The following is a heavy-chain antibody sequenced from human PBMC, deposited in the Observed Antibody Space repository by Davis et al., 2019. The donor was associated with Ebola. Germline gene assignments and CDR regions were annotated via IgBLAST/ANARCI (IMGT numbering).Heavy chain of an antibody. D-gene: IGHD1-26*01. CDR3: ASFRVVGATGPGDYYYGMDV. Sequence: ASVKVSCKASGYTFTSYDINWVRQATGQGLEWMGWMNPNSGNTGYAQKFQGRVTMTRNTSISPAYMELSSLRSEDTAVYYCASFRVVGATGPGDYYYGMDVWGQGTTVTVSS. V-gene: IGHV1-8*01. CDR1: GYTFTSYD. J-gene: IGHJ6*02. CDR2: MNPNSGNT.